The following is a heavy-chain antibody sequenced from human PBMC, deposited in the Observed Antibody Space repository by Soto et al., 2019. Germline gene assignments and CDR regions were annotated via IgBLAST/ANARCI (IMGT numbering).Heavy chain of an antibody. Sequence: GGSLRLSCAASGFTFSSYAMSWVRQAPGKGLEWVSAISGSGGSTYYADSVKGRFTISRDNSKNTLYLQMNSLRAEDTAVYYCAKEMYDYIWGSYRLVDCWGQGTLVTVAS. V-gene: IGHV3-23*01. CDR1: GFTFSSYA. J-gene: IGHJ4*02. D-gene: IGHD3-16*02. CDR3: AKEMYDYIWGSYRLVDC. CDR2: ISGSGGST.